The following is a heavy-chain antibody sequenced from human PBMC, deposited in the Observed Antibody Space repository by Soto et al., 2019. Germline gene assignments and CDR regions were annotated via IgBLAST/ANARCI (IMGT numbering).Heavy chain of an antibody. CDR2: ISYDGSNK. CDR1: GFTFSSYG. CDR3: AKDRGGPHRY. D-gene: IGHD3-10*01. Sequence: HPGGSLRLSCAASGFTFSSYGMHWVRQAPGKGLEWVAVISYDGSNKYYADSVKGRFTISRDNSKNTLYLQMNSLRAEDTAVYYCAKDRGGPHRYWGQGTLVTVSS. J-gene: IGHJ4*02. V-gene: IGHV3-30*18.